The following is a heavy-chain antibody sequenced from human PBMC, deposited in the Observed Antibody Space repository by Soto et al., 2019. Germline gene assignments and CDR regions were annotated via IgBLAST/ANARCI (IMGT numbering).Heavy chain of an antibody. Sequence: QVQLVQSGAEVKKPGSSVKVSCKASGGTFSSYTISWVRQAPGQGLEWMGRIIPILGIANYAQKIQGRVTITADKSTSTAYMELSSLRSEDTAVYYCARGGYCSGGSCYSIDYWGQGTLVTVSS. V-gene: IGHV1-69*02. J-gene: IGHJ4*02. D-gene: IGHD2-15*01. CDR3: ARGGYCSGGSCYSIDY. CDR1: GGTFSSYT. CDR2: IIPILGIA.